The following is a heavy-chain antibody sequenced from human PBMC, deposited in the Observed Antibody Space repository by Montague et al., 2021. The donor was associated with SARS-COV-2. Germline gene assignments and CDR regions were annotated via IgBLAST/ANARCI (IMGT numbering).Heavy chain of an antibody. V-gene: IGHV4-59*01. CDR3: ARGDVDTAMVYYFDY. J-gene: IGHJ4*02. CDR1: GGSISSYY. Sequence: SETLSLTCTVSGGSISSYYWSWIRQPPGKGLEWIGYIYYSRSTNYNPSLKSRVTISVDTSKNQFSLKLSSVTAADTAVYYCARGDVDTAMVYYFDYWGQGTLVTVSS. D-gene: IGHD5-18*01. CDR2: IYYSRST.